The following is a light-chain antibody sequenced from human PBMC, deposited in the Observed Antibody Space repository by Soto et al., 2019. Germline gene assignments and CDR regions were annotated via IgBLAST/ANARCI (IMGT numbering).Light chain of an antibody. CDR3: SSFTSRFTFV. V-gene: IGLV2-14*01. CDR2: EVT. Sequence: VLTQPASVSGSPGQSIAISCTGTRSDVGAYNYVSWYQQHPGKAPKLMISEVTNWPSGVSDRFSGSKSGNTASLTISGLQAEDEADYYCSSFTSRFTFVFGTGTRVTVL. CDR1: RSDVGAYNY. J-gene: IGLJ1*01.